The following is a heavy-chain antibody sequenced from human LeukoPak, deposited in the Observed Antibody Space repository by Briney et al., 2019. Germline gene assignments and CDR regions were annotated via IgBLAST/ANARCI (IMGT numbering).Heavy chain of an antibody. CDR2: ISAYNGNT. D-gene: IGHD3-3*01. V-gene: IGHV1-18*01. CDR1: GYTFTSYG. J-gene: IGHJ6*02. Sequence: ASVKVSCKASGYTFTSYGISWVRQAPGQGLEWMGWISAYNGNTNYAQKLQGRVTMTTDTSTSTAYTELRSLRSDDTAVYYCARDRGYDFWSGYFYGMDVWGQGTTVTVSS. CDR3: ARDRGYDFWSGYFYGMDV.